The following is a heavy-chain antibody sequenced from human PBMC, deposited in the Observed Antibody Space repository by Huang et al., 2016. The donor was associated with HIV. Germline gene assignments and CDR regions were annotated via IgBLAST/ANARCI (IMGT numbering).Heavy chain of an antibody. CDR2: ISGSGSSI. CDR1: VFLFTTFA. D-gene: IGHD2-15*01. V-gene: IGHV3-21*01. CDR3: ARGGPVGYFNL. J-gene: IGHJ4*03. Sequence: EVQLEESGGALVKPGGSLRLSCAATVFLFTTFALRWVRQAPGEGLEWVSSISGSGSSIYYADAVKGRFTISRDNTKKSLYLQMSSLSVDDTAFYFCARGGPVGYFNLWGHGTLVSVSS.